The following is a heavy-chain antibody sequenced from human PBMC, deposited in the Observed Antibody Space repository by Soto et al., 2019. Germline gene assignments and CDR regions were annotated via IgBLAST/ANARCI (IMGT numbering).Heavy chain of an antibody. CDR1: GFTFNTYS. CDR2: ISSSSSTI. V-gene: IGHV3-48*02. D-gene: IGHD6-6*01. Sequence: EVQLVESGGGFIQPGGSLRLSCAASGFTFNTYSMNWVRQAPGKGLEWVSYISSSSSTIYYADSVKGRFTISRDNAKNSLYLQMNSLRDEDTAVYYCAREYSSSSGRAFDYWCQGTLVTVSS. J-gene: IGHJ4*02. CDR3: AREYSSSSGRAFDY.